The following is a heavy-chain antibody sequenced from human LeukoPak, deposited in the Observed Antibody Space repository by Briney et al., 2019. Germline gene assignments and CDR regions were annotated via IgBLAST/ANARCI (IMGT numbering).Heavy chain of an antibody. CDR2: IYTSGST. Sequence: SETLSLTCTVSGGSISSGSYYWSWIRQPARKGLEWIGRIYTSGSTNYNPSLKSRVTISVDTSKNQFSLKLSSVTAADTAVYYCARVTGYMIEDYFDYWGQGTLVTVSS. CDR3: ARVTGYMIEDYFDY. D-gene: IGHD3-22*01. V-gene: IGHV4-61*02. J-gene: IGHJ4*02. CDR1: GGSISSGSYY.